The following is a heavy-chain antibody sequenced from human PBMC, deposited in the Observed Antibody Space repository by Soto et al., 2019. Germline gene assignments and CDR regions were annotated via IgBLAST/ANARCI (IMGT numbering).Heavy chain of an antibody. CDR2: ISDYGRI. D-gene: IGHD1-1*01. CDR3: ARGGLEPFDH. Sequence: QPGGSLRLSCAASGFTFGNYWMHWVRQAPGKGLVRVSRISDYGRINYADSVKGRFIISRDDARSELSLQLNDLRLEDTVTYYCARGGLEPFDHWGQAALVPVAS. CDR1: GFTFGNYW. V-gene: IGHV3-74*01. J-gene: IGHJ4*02.